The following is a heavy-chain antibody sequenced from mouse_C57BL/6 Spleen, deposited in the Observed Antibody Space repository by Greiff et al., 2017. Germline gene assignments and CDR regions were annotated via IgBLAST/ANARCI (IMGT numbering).Heavy chain of an antibody. J-gene: IGHJ1*03. CDR1: GFTFSDFY. V-gene: IGHV7-1*01. CDR3: ARDGGYWYFDV. CDR2: SRNKANDYTT. Sequence: DVKLVESGGGLVQSGRSLRLSCATSGFTFSDFYMEWVRQAPGKGLEWIAASRNKANDYTTEYSASVKGRFIVSRDTSQSILYLQMNALRAEDTAIYYCARDGGYWYFDVWGTGTTVTVSS.